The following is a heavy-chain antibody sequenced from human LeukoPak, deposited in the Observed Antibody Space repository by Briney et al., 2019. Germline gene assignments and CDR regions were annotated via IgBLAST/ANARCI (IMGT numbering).Heavy chain of an antibody. CDR2: IIPIFGTA. CDR3: ASAIGDYVWGSYLQAY. CDR1: GGTFSSYA. J-gene: IGHJ4*02. V-gene: IGHV1-69*13. D-gene: IGHD3-16*02. Sequence: EASAKVSCKASGGTFSSYAISWVRQAPGQGLEWMGGIIPIFGTANYAQKFQGRVTITADESTSTASMELSSLRSEDTAVYYCASAIGDYVWGSYLQAYWGQGTLVTVSS.